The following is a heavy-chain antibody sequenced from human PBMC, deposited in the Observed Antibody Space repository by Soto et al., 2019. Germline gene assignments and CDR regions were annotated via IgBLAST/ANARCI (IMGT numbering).Heavy chain of an antibody. D-gene: IGHD3-9*01. CDR2: FDPEDGET. CDR3: ATGVKFDWLLSLFAY. J-gene: IGHJ4*02. CDR1: GYTLTELS. Sequence: ASVKVSCKVSGYTLTELSMHWVRQAPGKGLEWMGGFDPEDGETIYAQKFQGRVTMTEDTSTDTAYMELSSLRSEDTAVYYCATGVKFDWLLSLFAYWGQGTLVTVSS. V-gene: IGHV1-24*01.